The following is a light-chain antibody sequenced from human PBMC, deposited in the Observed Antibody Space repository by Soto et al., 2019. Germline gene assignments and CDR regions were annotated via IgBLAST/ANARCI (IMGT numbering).Light chain of an antibody. V-gene: IGKV3-20*01. Sequence: EIVMTQSPATLSVSPGERATLSCRASQSVSSNLAWYQQKPGQAPRLLIYGASTRASGIPDRFSGSGSGTDFTLTISRLEPEDSAVYYCQQHGSSPWMFGQGTKVDIK. CDR3: QQHGSSPWM. CDR2: GAS. CDR1: QSVSSN. J-gene: IGKJ1*01.